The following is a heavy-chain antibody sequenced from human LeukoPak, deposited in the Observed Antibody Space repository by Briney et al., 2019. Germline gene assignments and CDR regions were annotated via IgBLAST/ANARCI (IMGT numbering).Heavy chain of an antibody. V-gene: IGHV1-8*01. J-gene: IGHJ6*02. D-gene: IGHD6-19*01. Sequence: ASVKVSCKASGYTFTSYDINWVRQATGQGLEWMGWMNPNSGNTGYAQKSQGRVTMTRNTSISTAYMELSSLRSEDTAVYYCARGQMSSGWFYYYYYGMDVWGQGTTVTVSS. CDR3: ARGQMSSGWFYYYYYGMDV. CDR2: MNPNSGNT. CDR1: GYTFTSYD.